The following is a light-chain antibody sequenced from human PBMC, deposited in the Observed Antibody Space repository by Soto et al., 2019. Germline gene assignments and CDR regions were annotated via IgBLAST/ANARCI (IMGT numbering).Light chain of an antibody. CDR3: HQRSYWPWT. Sequence: EIVLTQSPATLSLSPGERATLSCWASQSVSGYLVWYQQKPGQAPRLLIYEASTRATGIPARFSGSGTGTDFTLTINSLEPEDFAVYFCHQRSYWPWTFGQGTKVEIK. CDR1: QSVSGY. CDR2: EAS. V-gene: IGKV3-11*01. J-gene: IGKJ1*01.